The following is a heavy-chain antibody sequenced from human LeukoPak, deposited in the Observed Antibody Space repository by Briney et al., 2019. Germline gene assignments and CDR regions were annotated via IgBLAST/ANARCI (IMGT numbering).Heavy chain of an antibody. CDR1: GFTFDDYT. J-gene: IGHJ4*02. CDR3: AKVASAFHSGYAEFDY. Sequence: GGSLRLSCAASGFTFDDYTMHWVRQAPGKGLEWVSLISWDGGSTYYADSVKGRFTISRDNSKNSLYLQMNSLRTEDTALYHCAKVASAFHSGYAEFDYWGQGTLVTVSS. D-gene: IGHD5-12*01. V-gene: IGHV3-43*01. CDR2: ISWDGGST.